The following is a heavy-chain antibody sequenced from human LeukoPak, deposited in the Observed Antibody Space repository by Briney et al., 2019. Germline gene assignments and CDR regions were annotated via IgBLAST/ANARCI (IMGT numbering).Heavy chain of an antibody. CDR1: RFTFSSYA. CDR2: ISSDGSNK. V-gene: IGHV3-30*04. Sequence: SGGSLRLSCAASRFTFSSYAMHWVRQAPGKGLEWVAVISSDGSNKYYADSVKGRFTISRDNSKNTLYLQMNSLRAEDTAVYYCARAQGAYYSKNWFDPWGQGTLLTVSS. D-gene: IGHD3-3*01. CDR3: ARAQGAYYSKNWFDP. J-gene: IGHJ5*02.